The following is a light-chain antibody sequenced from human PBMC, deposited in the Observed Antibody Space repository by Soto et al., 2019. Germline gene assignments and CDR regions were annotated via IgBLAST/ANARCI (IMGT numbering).Light chain of an antibody. J-gene: IGLJ1*01. CDR2: EVS. V-gene: IGLV2-14*01. CDR1: TSDVGGYNY. CDR3: FSYTTSSAPDV. Sequence: QSALTQPASVSWSPGQSITISCTGTTSDVGGYNYVSWYQQHPGKAPKLLIYEVSNRPSGVSNRFSGSKSGNTASLTISGLQAEDEAAYYCFSYTTSSAPDVFGTGTKVTVL.